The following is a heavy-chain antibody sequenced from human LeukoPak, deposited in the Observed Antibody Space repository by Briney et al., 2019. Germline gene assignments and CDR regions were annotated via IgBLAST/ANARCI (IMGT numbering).Heavy chain of an antibody. J-gene: IGHJ4*02. D-gene: IGHD1-26*01. Sequence: ASVKVSCKASGYTFTSYGISWVRQAPGQGLEWMGWISGYNGNTNYAQKLQGRITMTTDTSTSTAYMELRSLRSDDTAVYYCARDLGKFDNGSTFDSWGQGTPVTVSS. CDR3: ARDLGKFDNGSTFDS. V-gene: IGHV1-18*01. CDR1: GYTFTSYG. CDR2: ISGYNGNT.